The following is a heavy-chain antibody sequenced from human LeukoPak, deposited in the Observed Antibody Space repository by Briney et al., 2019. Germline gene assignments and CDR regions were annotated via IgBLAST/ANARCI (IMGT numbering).Heavy chain of an antibody. J-gene: IGHJ2*01. V-gene: IGHV1-2*02. Sequence: GASVKVACKASGYTFTTYYIHWVQQAPGQGLEWMGWINPNSGYTNYAQKLPGRVTMTTVTSISTAYMELIRLRSEDTAVYYCARGGRSGYTYWYFELWGRGNLITVSS. CDR2: INPNSGYT. CDR1: GYTFTTYY. CDR3: ARGGRSGYTYWYFEL. D-gene: IGHD3-22*01.